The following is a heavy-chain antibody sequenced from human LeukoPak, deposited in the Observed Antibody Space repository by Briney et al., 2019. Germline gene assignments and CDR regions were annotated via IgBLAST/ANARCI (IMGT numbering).Heavy chain of an antibody. CDR1: GFTFSSYW. V-gene: IGHV3-21*05. Sequence: GGSLRLSCAASGFTFSSYWMSWVRQAPGRGLEWLSYISGNGGDIQYADSVKGRFTISRDNAKNLLSLQMDSLRVEDTAIYYCARDPRTVRIWGQGTLVTVSS. J-gene: IGHJ4*02. D-gene: IGHD1-1*01. CDR3: ARDPRTVRI. CDR2: ISGNGGDI.